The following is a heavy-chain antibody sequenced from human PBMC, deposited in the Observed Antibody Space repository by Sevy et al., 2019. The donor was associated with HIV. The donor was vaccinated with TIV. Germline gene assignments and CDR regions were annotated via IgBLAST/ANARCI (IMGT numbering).Heavy chain of an antibody. CDR3: AAGFTTGWYPGEFDY. Sequence: GSLRLSCAASGFTFSSYGMHWVRQAPGKGLEWVAVIWYDGSNKYYADSVKGRFTISRDNSKNTLSLQMNSLRAEDTAVYYCAAGFTTGWYPGEFDYWGQGTLVTVSS. D-gene: IGHD6-19*01. CDR1: GFTFSSYG. J-gene: IGHJ4*02. CDR2: IWYDGSNK. V-gene: IGHV3-33*08.